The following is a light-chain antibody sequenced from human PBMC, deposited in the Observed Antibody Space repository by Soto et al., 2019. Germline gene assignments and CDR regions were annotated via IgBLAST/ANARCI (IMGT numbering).Light chain of an antibody. CDR2: TAS. J-gene: IGKJ1*01. V-gene: IGKV3D-20*02. CDR3: QQRSTWPPWT. CDR1: HSVSSSY. Sequence: EIVLTQSPGTLSLSPGERATLSCRASHSVSSSYLAWYQQKPGQAPRLLIYTASNRATGIPARFSGSGSGTDFTLTISSLEPEDFAVYYCQQRSTWPPWTFGQGTKVDIK.